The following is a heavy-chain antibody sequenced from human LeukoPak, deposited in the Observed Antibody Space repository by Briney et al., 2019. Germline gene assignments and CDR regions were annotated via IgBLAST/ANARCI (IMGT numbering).Heavy chain of an antibody. CDR1: GGTFSSYA. D-gene: IGHD3-3*01. CDR2: ISAYGHT. Sequence: GASVKVSCKASGGTFSSYAISWVRQAPGQGLEWMGWISAYGHTKLARNLQARVTVTIDTSTTTAYMELRSLSSDDTAVYFCARETASGYLGFDFWGQGTLITVSS. V-gene: IGHV1-18*01. CDR3: ARETASGYLGFDF. J-gene: IGHJ4*02.